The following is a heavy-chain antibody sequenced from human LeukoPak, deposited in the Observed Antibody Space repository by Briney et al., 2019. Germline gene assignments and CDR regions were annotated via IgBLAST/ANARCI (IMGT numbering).Heavy chain of an antibody. CDR1: GFTFTNYG. Sequence: PGGSLRLSCAASGFTFTNYGMHWVRQAPGQGLEWVAVIWYDGSYKYYVDSAKGRFTISRDDSKKTLYLQMNSLRAEDTAVYCCASDSSSTTTCLAYWSQGTLVTVPS. J-gene: IGHJ4*02. CDR3: ASDSSSTTTCLAY. D-gene: IGHD2-2*01. CDR2: IWYDGSYK. V-gene: IGHV3-33*01.